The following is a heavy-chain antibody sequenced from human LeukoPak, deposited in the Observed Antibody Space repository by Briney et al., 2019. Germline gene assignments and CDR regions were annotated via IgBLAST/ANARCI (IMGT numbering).Heavy chain of an antibody. V-gene: IGHV3-7*01. J-gene: IGHJ4*02. Sequence: PGGSLRLSCAASEFTFSGYWMNWVRQAPGKGLEWVANIKQDGSEKHYVDSVKGRFTISRDNAKNSLYLQMNSLRVEDTAVYYCARVIDYWGQGTLVTVSS. CDR1: EFTFSGYW. CDR2: IKQDGSEK. CDR3: ARVIDY.